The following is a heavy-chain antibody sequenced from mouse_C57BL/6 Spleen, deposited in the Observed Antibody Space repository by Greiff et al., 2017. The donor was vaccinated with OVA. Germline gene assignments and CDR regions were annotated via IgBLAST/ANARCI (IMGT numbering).Heavy chain of an antibody. V-gene: IGHV5-6*01. CDR1: GFTFSSYG. Sequence: EVQLVESGGDLVKPGGSLKLSCAASGFTFSSYGMSWVRQTPDKRLEWVATISSGGSYTYYPDSVKGRFTISRDNAKNTLYLQMSSLKSEDTAMYDCARQDGSSHYAMDYWGQGTSVTVSS. CDR2: ISSGGSYT. D-gene: IGHD1-1*01. J-gene: IGHJ4*01. CDR3: ARQDGSSHYAMDY.